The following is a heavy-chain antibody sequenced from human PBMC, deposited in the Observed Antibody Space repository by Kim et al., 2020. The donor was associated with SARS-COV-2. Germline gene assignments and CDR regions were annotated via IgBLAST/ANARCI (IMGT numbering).Heavy chain of an antibody. CDR3: ARDEKAPPPADYYDSSGYFPRFDY. V-gene: IGHV1-18*01. CDR2: ISAYNGNT. Sequence: ASVKVSCKASGYTFTSYGISWVRQAPGQGLEWMGWISAYNGNTNYAQKLQGRVTMTTDTSTSTAYMELRSLRSDDTAVYYCARDEKAPPPADYYDSSGYFPRFDYWGQGTLVTVSS. J-gene: IGHJ4*02. CDR1: GYTFTSYG. D-gene: IGHD3-22*01.